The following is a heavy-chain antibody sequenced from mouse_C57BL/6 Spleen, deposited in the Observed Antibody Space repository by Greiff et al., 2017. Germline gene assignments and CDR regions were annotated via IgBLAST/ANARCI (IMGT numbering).Heavy chain of an antibody. CDR1: GFTFSDAW. V-gene: IGHV6-6*01. CDR3: TLYYSNPYYYAMDY. J-gene: IGHJ4*01. Sequence: DVKLVESGGGLVQPGGSMKLSCAASGFTFSDAWMDWVRQSPEKGLEWVAEIRNKANNHATYYAESVKGRFTISRDDSKSSVYLQMNSLRAEDTGIYYCTLYYSNPYYYAMDYWGQGTSVTVSS. D-gene: IGHD2-5*01. CDR2: IRNKANNHAT.